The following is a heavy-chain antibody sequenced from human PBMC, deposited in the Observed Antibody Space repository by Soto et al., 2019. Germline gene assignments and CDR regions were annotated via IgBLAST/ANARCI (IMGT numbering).Heavy chain of an antibody. J-gene: IGHJ4*02. V-gene: IGHV3-23*01. CDR2: ISGSGGGT. CDR1: GFSFSSYA. D-gene: IGHD1-26*01. Sequence: LRLSCAASGFSFSSYAMNWVRQAPGKGLEWVSAISGSGGGTYYTDSVTGRFTISRDNSKNTLYLQMNSLRAEDTAVYYCAKGDGSDSYFKFGYWGQGTLVTVSS. CDR3: AKGDGSDSYFKFGY.